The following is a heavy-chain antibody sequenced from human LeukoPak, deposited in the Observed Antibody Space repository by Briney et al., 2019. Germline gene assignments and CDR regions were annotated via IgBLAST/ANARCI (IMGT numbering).Heavy chain of an antibody. V-gene: IGHV3-33*01. CDR1: GFTFSSYG. D-gene: IGHD4-23*01. CDR2: IWYDGSNK. CDR3: ARAPVVTPSYYYYYGMDV. J-gene: IGHJ6*02. Sequence: GGSLRLSCAASGFTFSSYGMHWVRQAPGKGLEWVAVIWYDGSNKYYADSVKGRFTISRDNSKNTLYLQMNSLRAEDTAVYYCARAPVVTPSYYYYYGMDVWGQGTTVTVSS.